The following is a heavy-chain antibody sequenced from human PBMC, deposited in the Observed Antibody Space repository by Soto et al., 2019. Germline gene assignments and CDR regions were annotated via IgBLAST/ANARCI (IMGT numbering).Heavy chain of an antibody. Sequence: SETLSPTCAVYGGSVSGYYWNWIRQPPGKGLEWIGEVNHTGGTPYNPSLKSPVTMSVDTSRYQYSLRLSSVTAADTAIYCCATRITVFGLLIPPFDPWGQGTQVTVSS. CDR2: VNHTGGT. J-gene: IGHJ5*02. V-gene: IGHV4-34*01. CDR3: ATRITVFGLLIPPFDP. CDR1: GGSVSGYY. D-gene: IGHD3-3*01.